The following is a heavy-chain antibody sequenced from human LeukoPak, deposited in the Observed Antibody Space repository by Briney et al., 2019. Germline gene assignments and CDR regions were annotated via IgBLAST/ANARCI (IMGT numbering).Heavy chain of an antibody. CDR2: IYYSGST. J-gene: IGHJ4*02. D-gene: IGHD3-3*01. V-gene: IGHV4-61*01. CDR1: GYSISSSYY. CDR3: ARGCGWGDFWSGYYASSYFDY. Sequence: SETLSLTCTVSGYSISSSYYWSWIRQPPGKGLEWIGYIYYSGSTNYNPSLKSRVTISVDTSKNQFSLKLSSVTAADTAVYYCARGCGWGDFWSGYYASSYFDYWGQGTLVTVSS.